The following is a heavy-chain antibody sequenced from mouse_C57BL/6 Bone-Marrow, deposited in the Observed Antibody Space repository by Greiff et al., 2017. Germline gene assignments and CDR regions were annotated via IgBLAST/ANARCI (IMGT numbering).Heavy chain of an antibody. CDR1: GFSLTSYG. CDR3: ATPITTVVGDWYFDV. CDR2: IWRGGST. J-gene: IGHJ1*03. D-gene: IGHD1-1*01. V-gene: IGHV2-5*01. Sequence: VKLMESGPGLVQPSQSLSITCTVSGFSLTSYGVHWVRQSPGKGLEWLGVIWRGGSTDYNAAFMSRLSITKDNSKSQVFFKMNSLQADDTAIYYCATPITTVVGDWYFDVWGTGTTGTVSS.